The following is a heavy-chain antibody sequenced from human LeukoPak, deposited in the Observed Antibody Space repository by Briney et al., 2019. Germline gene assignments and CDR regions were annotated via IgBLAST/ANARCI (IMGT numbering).Heavy chain of an antibody. CDR2: IYSGGST. D-gene: IGHD6-13*01. V-gene: IGHV3-53*01. Sequence: GGSLRLSCAASGFTFNRYIMNWLRQAPGKGPEWVSVIYSGGSTYYADSVKGRFTISRDNSKNTLYLQMNSLRVEDTAVYYCARGPSSSSWDWGQGTLVTVSS. CDR1: GFTFNRYI. J-gene: IGHJ4*02. CDR3: ARGPSSSSWD.